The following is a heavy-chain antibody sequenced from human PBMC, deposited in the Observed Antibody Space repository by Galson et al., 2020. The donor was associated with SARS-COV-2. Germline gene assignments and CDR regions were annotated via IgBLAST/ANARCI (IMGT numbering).Heavy chain of an antibody. J-gene: IGHJ4*02. Sequence: TSETLSLTCTISGGSINSNNNYWAWIRQSPGKGLEWIGSFFYSASMYYNPSLMTRVTISGDMYANQFSLSLSSVTAADTAVYYCARGGDTDYTVSAYYFEYLGQGTLVTVSS. CDR1: GGSINSNNNY. V-gene: IGHV4-39*01. CDR2: FFYSASM. CDR3: ARGGDTDYTVSAYYFEY. D-gene: IGHD4-4*01.